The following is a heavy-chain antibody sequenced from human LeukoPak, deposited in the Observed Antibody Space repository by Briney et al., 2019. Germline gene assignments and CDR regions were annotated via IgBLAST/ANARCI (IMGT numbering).Heavy chain of an antibody. CDR1: VCTLSQYD. J-gene: IGHJ4*02. CDR3: RKNGGSYPRYIGY. Sequence: GGSLRLSCAPSVCTLSQYDMNWVGQAPGKGLEGVSAISRSGGITYYADSVKGRFTISRDNSQNTLYLQMNSLRADDPAVYYFRKNGGSYPRYIGYGGQGTLVTVSS. V-gene: IGHV3-23*01. CDR2: ISRSGGIT. D-gene: IGHD1-26*01.